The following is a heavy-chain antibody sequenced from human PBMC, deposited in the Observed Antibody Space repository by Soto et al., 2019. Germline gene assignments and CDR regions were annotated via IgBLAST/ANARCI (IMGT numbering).Heavy chain of an antibody. Sequence: ASVKVSCKASGYTFTSYGISWVRQAPGQGXEWMGWISAYNGNTNYAQKLQGRVTMTTDTSTSTAYMELRSLRSDDTAVCYCARAMGGYCSGGSCYSGLYYFDYWGQGTLVTVSS. V-gene: IGHV1-18*01. D-gene: IGHD2-15*01. J-gene: IGHJ4*02. CDR2: ISAYNGNT. CDR1: GYTFTSYG. CDR3: ARAMGGYCSGGSCYSGLYYFDY.